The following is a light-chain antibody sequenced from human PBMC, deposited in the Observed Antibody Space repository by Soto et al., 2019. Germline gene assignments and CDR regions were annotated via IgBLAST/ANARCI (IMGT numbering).Light chain of an antibody. V-gene: IGLV2-14*01. CDR3: SSYTSASTLLYL. J-gene: IGLJ1*01. CDR1: SSDVGGYY. Sequence: QSALTQPASVSGSPGQSITISCTGTSSDVGGYYVSWYQQHPGIAPKLLIYGVTNRPSGVSPRFSGSKSGNTASLTISGLQAEDEADYHCSSYTSASTLLYLFGTGTKVTVL. CDR2: GVT.